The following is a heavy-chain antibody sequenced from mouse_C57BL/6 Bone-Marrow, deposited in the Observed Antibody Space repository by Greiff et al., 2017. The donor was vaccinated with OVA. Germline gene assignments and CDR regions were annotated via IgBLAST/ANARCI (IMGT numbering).Heavy chain of an antibody. J-gene: IGHJ3*01. Sequence: VQLQQPGAELVMPGASVKLSCKASGYTFTSYWMHWVKQRPGQGLEWIGEIDPSDSYTNYNQKFKGKSTLTVDKSSSTAYMQLSSLTSEDSAVYYCAREGGNFGFAYGGQGTLVTVSA. V-gene: IGHV1-69*01. D-gene: IGHD2-1*01. CDR1: GYTFTSYW. CDR2: IDPSDSYT. CDR3: AREGGNFGFAY.